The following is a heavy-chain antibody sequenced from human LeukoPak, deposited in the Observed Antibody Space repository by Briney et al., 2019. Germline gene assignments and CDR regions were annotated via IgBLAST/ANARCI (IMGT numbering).Heavy chain of an antibody. J-gene: IGHJ4*02. CDR2: INAGNGNT. D-gene: IGHD4-17*01. Sequence: ASVKVSCKASGYTFTSYAMHWVRQAPGQRLEWMGWINAGNGNTKCSQKFQGRVTITRDTSASTAYMELSSLRSEDTAVYYCARVPMSRSSTVTTYPDYWGQGTLVTVSS. CDR1: GYTFTSYA. V-gene: IGHV1-3*01. CDR3: ARVPMSRSSTVTTYPDY.